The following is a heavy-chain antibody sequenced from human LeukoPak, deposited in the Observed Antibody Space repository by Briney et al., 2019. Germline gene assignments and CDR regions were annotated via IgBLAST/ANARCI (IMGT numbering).Heavy chain of an antibody. Sequence: GRSLRLSCAASGFTFSDYGMHWVRQAPGKGLEWVAFIRNDGSYENYPDSVKCRFTISRDNTRNALFLQMNSPRTAATAVYFCAKGGSPSHNCFNSWGQGTLVTVSS. CDR1: GFTFSDYG. J-gene: IGHJ5*01. D-gene: IGHD2-15*01. CDR2: IRNDGSYE. CDR3: AKGGSPSHNCFNS. V-gene: IGHV3-30*02.